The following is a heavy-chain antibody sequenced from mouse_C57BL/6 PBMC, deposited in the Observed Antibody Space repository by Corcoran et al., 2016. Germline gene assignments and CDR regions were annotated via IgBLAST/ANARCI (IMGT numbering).Heavy chain of an antibody. CDR2: INPNNGGT. Sequence: EVQLQQSGPELVKPGASVKISCKASGYTFTDYYMNWVKQSHGKSLEWIGDINPNNGGTSYNQKFKGKATLTVDKSSSTAYMELRSLTSEDSAVYYCARGSYGSSYPYYAMDYWGQGTSVTVSS. J-gene: IGHJ4*01. V-gene: IGHV1-26*01. CDR3: ARGSYGSSYPYYAMDY. D-gene: IGHD1-1*01. CDR1: GYTFTDYY.